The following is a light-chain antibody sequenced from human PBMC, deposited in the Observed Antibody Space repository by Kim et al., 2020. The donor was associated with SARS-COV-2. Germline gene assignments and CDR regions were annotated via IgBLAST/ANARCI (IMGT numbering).Light chain of an antibody. CDR1: GGHSSNA. V-gene: IGLV4-69*01. J-gene: IGLJ3*02. CDR2: VKNDGSH. CDR3: QTWGTGLRV. Sequence: ASVKLTCTLSGGHSSNAIEGHQQKSEKGPRFLMKVKNDGSHIKGDGIPDRFSGSSSGAERYLTISSLQSDDEGDYYCQTWGTGLRVFGGGTQLTVL.